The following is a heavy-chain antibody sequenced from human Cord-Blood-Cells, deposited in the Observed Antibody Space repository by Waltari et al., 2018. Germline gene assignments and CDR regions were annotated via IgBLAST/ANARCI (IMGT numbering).Heavy chain of an antibody. CDR1: GGSFSGYY. Sequence: QVQLQQWGAGLLTPSETLSLTCAVYGGSFSGYYWSWIRQPPGKGMEWIGEINHSGSTNYNPSLKSRVTISVDTSKNQFSLKLSSVTAADTAVYYCARGIPDYWGQGTLVTVSS. CDR3: ARGIPDY. J-gene: IGHJ4*02. V-gene: IGHV4-34*01. CDR2: INHSGST.